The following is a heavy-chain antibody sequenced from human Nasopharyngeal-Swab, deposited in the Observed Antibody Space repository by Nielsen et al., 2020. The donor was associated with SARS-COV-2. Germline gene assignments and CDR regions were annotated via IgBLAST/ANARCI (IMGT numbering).Heavy chain of an antibody. Sequence: SLKISWAASGFTFDDYAMHWVRLGPGKGLEWVSGISWNSGSIGYADSVKGRFTISRDNAKNSLYLQMNSLRAEDTALYYCAKYGRAFDIWGQGTMVTVSS. CDR3: AKYGRAFDI. CDR2: ISWNSGSI. CDR1: GFTFDDYA. V-gene: IGHV3-9*01. J-gene: IGHJ3*02.